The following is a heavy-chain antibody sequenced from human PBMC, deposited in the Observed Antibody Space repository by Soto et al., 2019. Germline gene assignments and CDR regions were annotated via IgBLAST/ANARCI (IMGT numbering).Heavy chain of an antibody. Sequence: EVQLVESGGGLVQPGGSLRLSCAASGFTFSTYWMHWVRQVPGQGLVWVSRINSDGSTTSYADSVKGRLNISRDNAKNTLFLHMNSLNAEDTAVYYCAGGVATLLAWGQGTLVTVSS. D-gene: IGHD5-12*01. CDR1: GFTFSTYW. V-gene: IGHV3-74*01. CDR3: AGGVATLLA. CDR2: INSDGSTT. J-gene: IGHJ5*02.